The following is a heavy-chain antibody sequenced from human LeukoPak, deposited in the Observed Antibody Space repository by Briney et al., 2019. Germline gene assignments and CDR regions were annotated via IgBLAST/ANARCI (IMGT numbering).Heavy chain of an antibody. Sequence: ASVKVSCKPSGYTFTSYYMHWVRQAPGQGLEWMGIINPSGGSTSYAQKFQGRVTMTRDTSTSTVYMELSSLRSEDTAMYYCARDRRDYYDSSGHFDYWGQGTLVTVSS. D-gene: IGHD3-22*01. CDR2: INPSGGST. CDR1: GYTFTSYY. J-gene: IGHJ4*02. CDR3: ARDRRDYYDSSGHFDY. V-gene: IGHV1-46*01.